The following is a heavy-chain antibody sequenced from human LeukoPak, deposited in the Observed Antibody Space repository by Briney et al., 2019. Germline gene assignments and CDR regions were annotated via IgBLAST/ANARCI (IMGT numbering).Heavy chain of an antibody. V-gene: IGHV3-48*04. CDR1: GFTFSSYS. Sequence: PGGSLRLSCAASGFTFSSYSMNWVRQAPGKGLEWVSYISSSSSTIYYADSVKGRFTISRDNAKNSLYLQMNSLRAEDTAVYYCARDYWFGELPWDYWGQGTLVTVSS. D-gene: IGHD3-10*01. CDR3: ARDYWFGELPWDY. CDR2: ISSSSSTI. J-gene: IGHJ4*02.